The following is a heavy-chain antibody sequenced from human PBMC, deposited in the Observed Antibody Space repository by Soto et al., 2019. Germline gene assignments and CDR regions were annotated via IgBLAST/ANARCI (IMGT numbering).Heavy chain of an antibody. CDR2: IYSGGTT. J-gene: IGHJ5*02. D-gene: IGHD3-22*01. Sequence: GGSLRLSFAASGFTVSSNYMSWVRQAPGKGLEWVSVIYSGGTTYYADSVKGRFTISRDNSKNTLYLQMNSLRAEDTAVYYCARNGDSSDYRGWFDPWGQGTLVTVSS. CDR3: ARNGDSSDYRGWFDP. V-gene: IGHV3-66*01. CDR1: GFTVSSNY.